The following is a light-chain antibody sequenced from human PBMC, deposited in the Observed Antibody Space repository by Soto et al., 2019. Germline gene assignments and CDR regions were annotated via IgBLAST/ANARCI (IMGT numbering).Light chain of an antibody. CDR1: SSDVGGYNF. CDR3: CSYAGFSSFV. J-gene: IGLJ1*01. V-gene: IGLV2-23*03. Sequence: QSVLTQPASVSGSAGQSITISCTGTSSDVGGYNFVSWYRQSPGEVPKLIIYEGGKRPSGVSSRFSGSKSGNTASLTISGLQAEDEADYYCCSYAGFSSFVFGTGTKLTVL. CDR2: EGG.